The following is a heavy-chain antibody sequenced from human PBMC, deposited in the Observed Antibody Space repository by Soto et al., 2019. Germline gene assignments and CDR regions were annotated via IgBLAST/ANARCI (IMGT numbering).Heavy chain of an antibody. V-gene: IGHV3-21*01. J-gene: IGHJ6*02. Sequence: EVQLVESGGGLVKPGGSLRLSCAASGFTFSSYSMNWVRQAPGKGLEWVSSISCSTSYIYYADSLKGRFTSSRDNAKNSLYLQMNSLRAEDTAVYYCARVVDYCDPYYYYGMDVWGQGTTVTVSS. CDR2: ISCSTSYI. CDR3: ARVVDYCDPYYYYGMDV. D-gene: IGHD3-22*01. CDR1: GFTFSSYS.